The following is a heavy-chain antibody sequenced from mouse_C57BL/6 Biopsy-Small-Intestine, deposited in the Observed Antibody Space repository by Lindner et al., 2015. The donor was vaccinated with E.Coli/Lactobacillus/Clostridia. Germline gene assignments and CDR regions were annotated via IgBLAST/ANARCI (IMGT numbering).Heavy chain of an antibody. CDR2: IYPRSGNT. J-gene: IGHJ4*01. D-gene: IGHD2-5*01. Sequence: VQLQGSGAELARPGASVKLSCKASGYTFTSYGISWVKQRTGQGLEWIGEIYPRSGNTYYNEKFKGKATLTADKSSSTAYMQLSSLTSEDSAVYFCARSKSNYGGYSAMDYWGQGTSVTVSS. CDR1: GYTFTSYG. V-gene: IGHV1-81*01. CDR3: ARSKSNYGGYSAMDY.